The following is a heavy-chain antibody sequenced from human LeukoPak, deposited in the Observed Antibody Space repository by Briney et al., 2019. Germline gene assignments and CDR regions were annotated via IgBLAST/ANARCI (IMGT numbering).Heavy chain of an antibody. J-gene: IGHJ4*02. Sequence: SETLSLTCTVSGGSISSSNYYWGWIRQPPGKGLEWIGSIYYSGSTYYNPSLKSRGTISVDTSKNEFSLKLSSVTAADTAVYYCATTYYDFWSGDIPLAYWGQGTLVTVSS. CDR3: ATTYYDFWSGDIPLAY. D-gene: IGHD3-3*01. CDR2: IYYSGST. CDR1: GGSISSSNYY. V-gene: IGHV4-39*01.